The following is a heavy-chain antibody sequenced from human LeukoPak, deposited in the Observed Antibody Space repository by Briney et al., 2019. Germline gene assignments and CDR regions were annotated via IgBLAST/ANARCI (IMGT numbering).Heavy chain of an antibody. CDR2: IYTSGST. Sequence: SETLSLTCTVSGGSISSYYWNWIRQPAGKGLEWIGRIYTSGSTNYNPSLKSRVTMSVDTSKNQFSLKLTSVTGADTAVYYCARAPGNTMIVVGYLEWYFDLWGRGTLVTVSS. D-gene: IGHD3-22*01. V-gene: IGHV4-4*07. CDR1: GGSISSYY. J-gene: IGHJ2*01. CDR3: ARAPGNTMIVVGYLEWYFDL.